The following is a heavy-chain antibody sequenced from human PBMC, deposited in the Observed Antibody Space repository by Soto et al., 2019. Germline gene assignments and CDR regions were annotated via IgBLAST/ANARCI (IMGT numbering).Heavy chain of an antibody. CDR3: ARRLSAGWFFDF. CDR1: GYSFTSYW. D-gene: IGHD6-19*01. J-gene: IGHJ4*02. V-gene: IGHV5-51*01. CDR2: IYPGDSDT. Sequence: GESLKISCKGSGYSFTSYWIGWVRQMPGKGLEWMGIIYPGDSDTRYSPSFQGQVAFSADKSISTAYLQWSGLKASDTAIYYCARRLSAGWFFDFWGQGTLVTVSS.